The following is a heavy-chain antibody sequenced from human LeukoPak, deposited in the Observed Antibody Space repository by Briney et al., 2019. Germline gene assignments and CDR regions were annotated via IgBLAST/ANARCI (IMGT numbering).Heavy chain of an antibody. V-gene: IGHV3-48*03. CDR1: GFTFSSYD. J-gene: IGHJ4*02. Sequence: PGGSLRLSGAASGFTFSSYDMSWFGQAPGKGLDGVSLFSTRGIIIYYADSVKGRFTISRDNAKNPLYLQMDSPRAEDTAVYYCARAAWGSDYWGQGTLVTVSS. D-gene: IGHD7-27*01. CDR2: FSTRGIII. CDR3: ARAAWGSDY.